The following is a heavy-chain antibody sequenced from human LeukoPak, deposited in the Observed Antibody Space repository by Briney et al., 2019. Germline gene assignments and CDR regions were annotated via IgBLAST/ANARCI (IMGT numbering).Heavy chain of an antibody. CDR3: TRDSTTWARSGY. J-gene: IGHJ4*02. V-gene: IGHV3-66*01. D-gene: IGHD2/OR15-2a*01. Sequence: PGRSLTLSCAASGVTVSSSYTGWVRQAPRKGLEWVSVINSDGTTYYADSVKGRFTASRDPSKNTLSLQMSSLRVEDTAVYYCTRDSTTWARSGYWGQGTLVTVSS. CDR2: INSDGTT. CDR1: GVTVSSSY.